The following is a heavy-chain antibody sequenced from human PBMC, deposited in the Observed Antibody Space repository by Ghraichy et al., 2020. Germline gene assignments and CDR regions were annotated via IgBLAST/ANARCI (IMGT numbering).Heavy chain of an antibody. Sequence: GGSLRLSCSASGFTFSSYAMHLVRQAPGKGLEYVSAISSNGGSTYYADSVKGRFTISRDNSKNTLYLQMSSLRAEDTAVYYCVKEWLDDSGYDYFVLPDAFDIWGQGTMVTVSS. J-gene: IGHJ3*02. V-gene: IGHV3-64D*06. CDR2: ISSNGGST. CDR3: VKEWLDDSGYDYFVLPDAFDI. D-gene: IGHD5-12*01. CDR1: GFTFSSYA.